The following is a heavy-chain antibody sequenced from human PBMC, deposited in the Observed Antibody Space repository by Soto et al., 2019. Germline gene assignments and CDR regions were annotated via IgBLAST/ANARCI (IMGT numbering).Heavy chain of an antibody. V-gene: IGHV4-61*01. J-gene: IGHJ5*02. Sequence: SETLSLTCTVSGGYVSSASYYWSWIRQPPGKGLEWIGNIFYSGSTSYNPSFKSRITISRDTSKNQFSLQLSSVTAADTAVYYCAAEGTYSGVLRWFDPWGQGTLVTVSS. D-gene: IGHD1-26*01. CDR2: IFYSGST. CDR3: AAEGTYSGVLRWFDP. CDR1: GGYVSSASYY.